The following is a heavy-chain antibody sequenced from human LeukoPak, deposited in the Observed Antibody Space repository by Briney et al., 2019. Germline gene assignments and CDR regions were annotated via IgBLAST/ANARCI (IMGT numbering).Heavy chain of an antibody. V-gene: IGHV3-30*19. CDR2: ISYDGSNK. J-gene: IGHJ4*02. CDR1: GFTFSSYG. Sequence: GRSLRLSCAASGFTFSSYGMHWVRQAPGKGLEWVAVISYDGSNKYYADSVKGRFTISRDNSKNTLYLQMNGLRAEDTAVYYCARDYANRFVRCSSTSCYTGYFDYWGQGTLVTVSS. CDR3: ARDYANRFVRCSSTSCYTGYFDY. D-gene: IGHD2-2*02.